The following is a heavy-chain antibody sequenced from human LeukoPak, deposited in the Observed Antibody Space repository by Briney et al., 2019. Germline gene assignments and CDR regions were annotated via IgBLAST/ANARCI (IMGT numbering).Heavy chain of an antibody. D-gene: IGHD2-21*02. CDR2: ISISGGTT. V-gene: IGHV3-23*01. J-gene: IGHJ4*02. Sequence: RTGGSLRLSCAASGFTFSTYAMSWVRQAPGKGLEWVSAISISGGTTYYADSVKGRFTISRDNSKNTLYLQMNGLRAEDTAVYYCAEGSHCGTDCYSIFDYWGQGTLVTVSS. CDR3: AEGSHCGTDCYSIFDY. CDR1: GFTFSTYA.